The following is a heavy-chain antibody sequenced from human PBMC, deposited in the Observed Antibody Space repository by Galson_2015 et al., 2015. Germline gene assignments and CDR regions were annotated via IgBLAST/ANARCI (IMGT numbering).Heavy chain of an antibody. CDR3: ARGRFPCSSTSCQYYFDY. CDR2: IKQDGSEK. V-gene: IGHV3-7*01. D-gene: IGHD2-2*01. Sequence: SLRLSCAASGFTFSSYWMSWVRQAPGKGLEWVANIKQDGSEKYYVDSVKGRFTISRDNAKNSLYLQMNSLRAEDTAVYYCARGRFPCSSTSCQYYFDYWGQGTLVTVSS. J-gene: IGHJ4*02. CDR1: GFTFSSYW.